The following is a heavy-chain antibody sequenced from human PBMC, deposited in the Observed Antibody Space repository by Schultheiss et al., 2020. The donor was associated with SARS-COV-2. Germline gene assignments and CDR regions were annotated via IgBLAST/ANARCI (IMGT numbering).Heavy chain of an antibody. CDR2: IYYSGST. J-gene: IGHJ4*02. CDR3: ARGVRVATNFDY. V-gene: IGHV4-30-4*01. D-gene: IGHD5-12*01. Sequence: SETLSLTCTVSGGSISSGDYYWSWIRQPPGKGLEWIGYIYYSGSTNYNPSLKSRVTISVDTSKNQFSLKLSSVTAADTAVYYCARGVRVATNFDYWGQGTLVTVSS. CDR1: GGSISSGDYY.